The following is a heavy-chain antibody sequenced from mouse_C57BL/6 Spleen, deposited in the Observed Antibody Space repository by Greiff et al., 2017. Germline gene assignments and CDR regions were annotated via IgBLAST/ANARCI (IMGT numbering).Heavy chain of an antibody. J-gene: IGHJ3*01. CDR1: GYTFTSYW. D-gene: IGHD1-1*01. V-gene: IGHV1-53*01. Sequence: VQLQQPGTELVKPGASVKLSCKASGYTFTSYWMHWVKPGPGPGLEWIGNINPSNGGTNYNEKFKSKATLTVDKSSSTAYMQLSSLTSEDAAVYDCARNYGSSYAWFAYWGQGTLVTVSA. CDR2: INPSNGGT. CDR3: ARNYGSSYAWFAY.